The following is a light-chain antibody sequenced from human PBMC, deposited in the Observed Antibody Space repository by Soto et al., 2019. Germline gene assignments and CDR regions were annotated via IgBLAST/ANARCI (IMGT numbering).Light chain of an antibody. J-gene: IGKJ2*01. Sequence: EIVMTQSPATLSVSPGERATLSCMASQSVSSNLAWYQQKPGQAPRLLIYGASTRATGIPARFSGSGSGTEFTLTISSLQSEDFAVYYCQQYNNWPSPRYTFGQGTKLEIK. V-gene: IGKV3-15*01. CDR1: QSVSSN. CDR3: QQYNNWPSPRYT. CDR2: GAS.